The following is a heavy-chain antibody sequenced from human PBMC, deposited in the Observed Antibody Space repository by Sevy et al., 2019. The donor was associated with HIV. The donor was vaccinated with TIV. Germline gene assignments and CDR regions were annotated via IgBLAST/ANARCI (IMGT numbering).Heavy chain of an antibody. J-gene: IGHJ6*02. D-gene: IGHD2-21*01. CDR3: ARVGGDQYQYYGLDV. Sequence: GGSLRFSCAASGFTFSDYYMSWIRQAPGKGLEWVSYISGSGKTIYNADSVKGRFAISRDNAKNLLFLQMNSLRADETAVYYCARVGGDQYQYYGLDVWGQGTTVTVSS. CDR2: ISGSGKTI. V-gene: IGHV3-11*01. CDR1: GFTFSDYY.